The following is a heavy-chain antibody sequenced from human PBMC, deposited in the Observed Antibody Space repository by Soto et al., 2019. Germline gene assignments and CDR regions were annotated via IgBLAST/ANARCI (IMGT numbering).Heavy chain of an antibody. Sequence: GGSLRLSCAASGFTFSNYAMTWARQAPGKGLEWVSSLLRSGSTAYYADSVRGRFTISSDTSANSLYLQMDSLRAEDTAIYYCAKDAVSGDGIWLMDSWGQGTVVTVSS. CDR1: GFTFSNYA. V-gene: IGHV3-23*01. CDR2: LLRSGSTA. D-gene: IGHD4-17*01. CDR3: AKDAVSGDGIWLMDS. J-gene: IGHJ5*02.